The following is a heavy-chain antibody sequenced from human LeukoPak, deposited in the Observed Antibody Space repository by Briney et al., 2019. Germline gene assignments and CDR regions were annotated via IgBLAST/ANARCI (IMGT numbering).Heavy chain of an antibody. J-gene: IGHJ2*01. D-gene: IGHD6-13*01. CDR2: IYSGGST. CDR3: ARVKYSSSWSEKSVWYFDL. CDR1: GFTVSSNY. Sequence: GGSLRLSCAASGFTVSSNYMSWVRQAPGKGLEWVSVIYSGGSTYYADSVKGRFTISRDNSKNTLYLQMNSLRAEDTAVYYCARVKYSSSWSEKSVWYFDLWGRGTLVTVSS. V-gene: IGHV3-66*01.